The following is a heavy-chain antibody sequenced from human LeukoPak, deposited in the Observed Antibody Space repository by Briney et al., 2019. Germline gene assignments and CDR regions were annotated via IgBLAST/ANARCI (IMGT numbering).Heavy chain of an antibody. CDR3: AKDLRGSGWYYFDY. J-gene: IGHJ4*02. D-gene: IGHD6-19*01. CDR2: ISSSSSYI. CDR1: GFTFSSYS. V-gene: IGHV3-21*04. Sequence: PGGSLRLSCAASGFTFSSYSMNWVRQAPGKGLEWVSSISSSSSYIYYADSVKGRFTISRDNAKNSLYLQMNSLRAEDTALYYCAKDLRGSGWYYFDYWGQGTLVTVSS.